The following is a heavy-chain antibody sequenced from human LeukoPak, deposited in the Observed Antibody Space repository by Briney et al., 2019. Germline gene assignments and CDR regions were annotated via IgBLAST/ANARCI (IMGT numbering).Heavy chain of an antibody. V-gene: IGHV3-23*01. CDR3: AKRGGYYDFWSGPLDWFDP. CDR1: GFSFSSYW. J-gene: IGHJ5*02. CDR2: ISGSGGST. Sequence: GGSLRLSCAASGFSFSSYWMSWVRQAPGKGLEWVSAISGSGGSTYYADSVKGRFTISRDNSKNTLYLQMNSLRAEDTAVYYCAKRGGYYDFWSGPLDWFDPWGQGTLVTVSS. D-gene: IGHD3-3*01.